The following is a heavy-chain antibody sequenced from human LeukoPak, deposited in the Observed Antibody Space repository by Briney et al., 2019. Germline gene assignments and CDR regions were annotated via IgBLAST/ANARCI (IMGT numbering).Heavy chain of an antibody. CDR2: ISYDGSNK. CDR3: AKVRPTDDYGDYVYFDF. Sequence: GGSLRLSCAASGFTFSSYGMHWVRQAPGKGLEWVAVISYDGSNKYYADSVKGRFTISRDNSKNTLYLQMNDLRAEDTAVYYCAKVRPTDDYGDYVYFDFWGQGTLVTVSS. D-gene: IGHD4-17*01. J-gene: IGHJ4*02. V-gene: IGHV3-30*18. CDR1: GFTFSSYG.